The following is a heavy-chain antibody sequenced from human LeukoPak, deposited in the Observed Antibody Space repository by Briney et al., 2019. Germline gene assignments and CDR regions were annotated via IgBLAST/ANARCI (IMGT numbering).Heavy chain of an antibody. J-gene: IGHJ4*01. Sequence: GGSLRLSCAASGFIFRNYGMHWVRQAPGKGLEWVAVISCDGSREYYADSVKGRFTISRDNSKNTLYLQINSLRAEDTAVYYCARAGPYGSGSYCAYWGHGTLVTVSS. CDR1: GFIFRNYG. V-gene: IGHV3-30*03. CDR2: ISCDGSRE. CDR3: ARAGPYGSGSYCAY. D-gene: IGHD3-10*01.